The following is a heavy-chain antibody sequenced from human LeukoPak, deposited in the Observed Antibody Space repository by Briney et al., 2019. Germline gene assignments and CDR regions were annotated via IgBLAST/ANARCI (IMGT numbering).Heavy chain of an antibody. CDR3: ATPMTTVTEGAFDI. D-gene: IGHD4-17*01. CDR1: GYTLTELS. J-gene: IGHJ3*02. Sequence: ASVKVSCKVSGYTLTELSMHWVRQAPGKGLEWMGGFDPEDGETIYAQKFQGRVTMTEDTSTDTAYTELSSLRSEDTAVYYCATPMTTVTEGAFDIWGQGTMVTVSS. V-gene: IGHV1-24*01. CDR2: FDPEDGET.